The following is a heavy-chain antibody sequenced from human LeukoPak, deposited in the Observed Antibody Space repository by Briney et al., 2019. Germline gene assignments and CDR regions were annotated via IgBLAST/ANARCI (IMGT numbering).Heavy chain of an antibody. J-gene: IGHJ5*02. CDR2: INHSGST. Sequence: PSETLSLTCAVYGGSFSGYYWSWIRQPPGKGLEWIGEINHSGSTNYNPSLKSRVTISVDTSKNQFSLKLSSVTAADTAVYYCARDRRWLITRNWFDPWGQGTLVTVSS. CDR1: GGSFSGYY. CDR3: ARDRRWLITRNWFDP. D-gene: IGHD3-22*01. V-gene: IGHV4-34*01.